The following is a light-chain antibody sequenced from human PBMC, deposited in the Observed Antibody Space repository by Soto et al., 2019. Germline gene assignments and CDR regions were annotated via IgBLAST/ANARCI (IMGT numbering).Light chain of an antibody. CDR2: GAS. J-gene: IGKJ4*01. Sequence: EIVLTQSPGTLSLSPGERATLSCRASQSVTSNYLAWYQQKPGQAPRLLIFGASIRDTGIPDRFSGRGSGTVFTLTISRLEPEDFAVYYCQQYDNWPVTFGGGTKVEIK. CDR1: QSVTSNY. V-gene: IGKV3-20*01. CDR3: QQYDNWPVT.